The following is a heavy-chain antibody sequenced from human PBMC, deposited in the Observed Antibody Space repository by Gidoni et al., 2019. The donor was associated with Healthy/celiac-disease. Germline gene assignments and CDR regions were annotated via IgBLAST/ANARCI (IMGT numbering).Heavy chain of an antibody. CDR2: INHSGST. Sequence: QVQLQQWGAGLVKRSGTLSLTCAVYGGSFSGYYWSWVRQPPGKGLEWIGDINHSGSTSSNPSLPSRVTISVDTSKTQYSLKLSFVSAAATAVYYCARGQRTTVFRKEIDYWGQGTLVTVSS. D-gene: IGHD4-4*01. V-gene: IGHV4-34*01. J-gene: IGHJ4*02. CDR1: GGSFSGYY. CDR3: ARGQRTTVFRKEIDY.